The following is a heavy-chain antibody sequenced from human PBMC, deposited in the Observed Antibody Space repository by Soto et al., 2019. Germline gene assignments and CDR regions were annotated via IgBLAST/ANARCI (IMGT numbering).Heavy chain of an antibody. D-gene: IGHD5-12*01. CDR2: IYYDGNT. CDR3: ASRLGYGYAMDV. J-gene: IGHJ6*02. V-gene: IGHV4-39*01. CDR1: GDSISSGGYY. Sequence: QLQLQQSGPGLVKPSETLSLSCSVSGDSISSGGYYSVWIRQPPGKGLERIGSIYYDGNTFYNASLNSRLTSSRDTSNNQFSLKLSSVTAADTAVYYCASRLGYGYAMDVWGQGTTVTVSS.